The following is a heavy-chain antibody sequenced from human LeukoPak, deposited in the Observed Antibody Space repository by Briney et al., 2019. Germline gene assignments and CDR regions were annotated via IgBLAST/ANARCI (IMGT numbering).Heavy chain of an antibody. Sequence: ASVKVSCKASGYTFTGYYMHLVRQAPGQGLEWMGWINPNSGDTNYAQKFQGRVTMTRDTSISTAYMELSRLRSDDTAVYYCARVKGYCSGGSCYRDAFDIWGQGTMVTVSS. CDR1: GYTFTGYY. CDR3: ARVKGYCSGGSCYRDAFDI. D-gene: IGHD2-15*01. CDR2: INPNSGDT. J-gene: IGHJ3*02. V-gene: IGHV1-2*02.